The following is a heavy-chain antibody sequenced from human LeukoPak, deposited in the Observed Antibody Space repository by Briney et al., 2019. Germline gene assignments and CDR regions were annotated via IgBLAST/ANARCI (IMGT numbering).Heavy chain of an antibody. CDR1: GFTFSSYA. J-gene: IGHJ4*02. D-gene: IGHD6-6*01. CDR3: ANQGSSGGY. CDR2: ISASGGST. Sequence: GGSLRLSCAASGFTFSSYAMSWVRQAPGKGLEWVSVISASGGSTYYAGSVKGRFTISRDNSKNTLYLQMNSLRAEDTAVYYCANQGSSGGYWGQGTLVTVSS. V-gene: IGHV3-23*01.